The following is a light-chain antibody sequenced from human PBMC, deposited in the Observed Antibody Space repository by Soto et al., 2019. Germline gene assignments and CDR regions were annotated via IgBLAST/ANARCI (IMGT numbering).Light chain of an antibody. V-gene: IGLV2-14*01. Sequence: QSVLTQPASVSGSPGQSITISCTGTSSDVGGYNYVSWYQQHPGKVPKVMIYDVSNRPSGVSNRFSGSKSGNTASLTISGLQAEDEAVYYCSSYTSSSTLVFGGGTKVTVL. CDR3: SSYTSSSTLV. J-gene: IGLJ2*01. CDR2: DVS. CDR1: SSDVGGYNY.